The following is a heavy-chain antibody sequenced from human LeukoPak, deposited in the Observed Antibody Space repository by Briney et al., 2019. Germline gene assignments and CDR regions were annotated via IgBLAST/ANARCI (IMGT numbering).Heavy chain of an antibody. CDR2: IYFSGST. Sequence: PSETLSLTCTVSGGSLSTSSYYWGWIRQPPGKGLEWIGYIYFSGSTYSNPSLKSRVTISVDTSKNQSSLKLSSVTAADTAVYYCARVGYYYGSGSYLFDYWGQGTLVTVSS. V-gene: IGHV4-30-4*08. CDR1: GGSLSTSSYY. CDR3: ARVGYYYGSGSYLFDY. J-gene: IGHJ4*02. D-gene: IGHD3-10*01.